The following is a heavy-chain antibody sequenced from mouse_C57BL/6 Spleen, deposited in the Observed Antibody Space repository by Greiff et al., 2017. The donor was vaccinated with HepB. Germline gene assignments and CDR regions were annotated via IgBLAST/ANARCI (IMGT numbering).Heavy chain of an antibody. CDR2: IYPGDGDT. J-gene: IGHJ4*01. Sequence: QVQLQQSGPELVKPGASVKISCKASGYAFSSSWMNWVKQRPGKGLEWIGRIYPGDGDTNYNGKFKGKATLTADKSSSTAYMQLSSLTSEDSAVYFCARGWEEAMDYWGQGTSVTVSS. V-gene: IGHV1-82*01. CDR1: GYAFSSSW. CDR3: ARGWEEAMDY. D-gene: IGHD1-1*02.